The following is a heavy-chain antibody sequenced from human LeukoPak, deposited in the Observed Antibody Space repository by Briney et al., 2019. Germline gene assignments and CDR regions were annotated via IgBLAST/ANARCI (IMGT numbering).Heavy chain of an antibody. J-gene: IGHJ5*02. CDR1: GFTFNDYY. CDR2: ISSTGGTI. CDR3: ATSITISKTYAS. Sequence: GGSLRLSCVVSGFTFNDYYMSWVRQSPGKGLEWTAHISSTGGTILYADSVKGRFTISRDDAKRSVYLEMNSLTVEDTAVSYCATSITISKTYASWGQGTLVTVSS. V-gene: IGHV3-11*01. D-gene: IGHD5-12*01.